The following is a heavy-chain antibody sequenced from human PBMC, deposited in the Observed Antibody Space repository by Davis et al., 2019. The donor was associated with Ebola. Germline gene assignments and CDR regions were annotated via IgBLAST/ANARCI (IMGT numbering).Heavy chain of an antibody. CDR3: ARFEIQLWTSAPFDY. Sequence: PSETLSLTCAVYGGSFSGYYWSWIRQPPGKGLEWIGEINHSGSTNYNPSLKSRVTISVDTSKNQFSLKLSSVTAAETAVYYCARFEIQLWTSAPFDYWGQGTLVTVSS. CDR2: INHSGST. V-gene: IGHV4-34*01. D-gene: IGHD5-18*01. CDR1: GGSFSGYY. J-gene: IGHJ4*02.